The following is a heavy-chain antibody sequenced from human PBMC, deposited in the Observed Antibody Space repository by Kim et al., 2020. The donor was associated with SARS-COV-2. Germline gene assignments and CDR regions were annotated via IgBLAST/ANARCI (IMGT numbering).Heavy chain of an antibody. J-gene: IGHJ6*03. CDR2: INHSGST. CDR1: GGSFSGYY. D-gene: IGHD6-19*01. V-gene: IGHV4-34*01. CDR3: ARGTRQWVVRGHYYYYMDV. Sequence: SETLSLTCAVYGGSFSGYYWRWILQPPGRGLEWIGEINHSGSTNYNPSLKSRVTISVDTSKNQFSLTLSSVTAAATAVYYCARGTRQWVVRGHYYYYMDV.